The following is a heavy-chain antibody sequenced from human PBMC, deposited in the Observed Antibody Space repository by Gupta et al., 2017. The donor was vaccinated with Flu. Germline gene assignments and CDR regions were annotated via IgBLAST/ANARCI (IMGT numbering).Heavy chain of an antibody. V-gene: IGHV3-30*03. J-gene: IGHJ4*02. Sequence: QAQLVQSGGGVVQPGTSLRLSCAASGFTFSDYGMHWVRQAPGKGLEWMAVMSDDGSNQWSADSVRCRFTISRDNSKNTLFLQMNSLSADDTAVYYCATGGCHNGNYDGDYWGQGTLVTVSS. D-gene: IGHD1-1*01. CDR3: ATGGCHNGNYDGDY. CDR1: GFTFSDYG. CDR2: MSDDGSNQ.